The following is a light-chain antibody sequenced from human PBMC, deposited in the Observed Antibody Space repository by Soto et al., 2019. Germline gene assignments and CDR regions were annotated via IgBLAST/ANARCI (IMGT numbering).Light chain of an antibody. Sequence: QSVLTQSPSASASLGASVKLTCTLSSGHSNYAIAWHQQQSEKGPRYLMKLNSVGSHSKGDGIPDRFSGSSSGAERYLTISSLQSEDEADYYCQTWGSGIVVFGGGTKVTVL. J-gene: IGLJ2*01. V-gene: IGLV4-69*01. CDR2: LNSVGSH. CDR1: SGHSNYA. CDR3: QTWGSGIVV.